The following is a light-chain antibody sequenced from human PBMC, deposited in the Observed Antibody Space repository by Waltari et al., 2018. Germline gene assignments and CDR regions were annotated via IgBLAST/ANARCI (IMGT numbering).Light chain of an antibody. CDR1: QNISPW. CDR2: KTS. J-gene: IGKJ1*01. CDR3: QHYKTSFRT. Sequence: DIQMTPSPSTLSASVGDRLTIPCRASQNISPWLAWHQQKPGKAPRLLIYKTSSLESGVPSRFSGSGSGTEFTLTISSLQPDDFATYYCQHYKTSFRTFGQGTRVEIK. V-gene: IGKV1-5*03.